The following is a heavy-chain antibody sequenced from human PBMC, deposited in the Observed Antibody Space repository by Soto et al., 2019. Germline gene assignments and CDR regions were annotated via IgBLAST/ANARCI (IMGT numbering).Heavy chain of an antibody. V-gene: IGHV4-30-4*01. Sequence: QVQLQESGPGLVKPSQTLSLTCTVPGGSVSSGDYYWSWIRQPPGKGLEYIGYIYSSGSTYYNPSLKSRVTISVDTSKNQFSLKLSSVTAADTAVYYCARTAGYVYQLLFNYWGQGTLVTVSS. CDR2: IYSSGST. D-gene: IGHD2-2*01. CDR3: ARTAGYVYQLLFNY. J-gene: IGHJ4*02. CDR1: GGSVSSGDYY.